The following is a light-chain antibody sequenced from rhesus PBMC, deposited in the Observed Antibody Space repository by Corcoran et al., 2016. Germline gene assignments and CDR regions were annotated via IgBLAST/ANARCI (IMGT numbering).Light chain of an antibody. Sequence: DIVMTQSPAFVSVTPGEKVTITCQASEDINNYLHWYQQKPDQAPKFLIQYGSQSISGVPSRFTGSGSGTDFTFTISSLEVEDAATYFCQQGNKHPLTFGGGTKVEIK. V-gene: IGKV6-47*02. J-gene: IGKJ4*01. CDR3: QQGNKHPLT. CDR1: EDINNY. CDR2: YGS.